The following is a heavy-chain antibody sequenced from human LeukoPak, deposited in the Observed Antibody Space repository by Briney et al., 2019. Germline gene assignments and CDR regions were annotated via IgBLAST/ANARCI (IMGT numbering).Heavy chain of an antibody. CDR2: IIPIFGTA. D-gene: IGHD5-12*01. CDR3: ARGARGYNWFDP. CDR1: GGTFSSYA. J-gene: IGHJ5*02. Sequence: ASVKVSCKASGGTFSSYAISWVRQAPGQGLEWMGGIIPIFGTANYAQKFQGRVTITADESTSTAYMELSSLRSEDTAVYYCARGARGYNWFDPWGQGTLVTVSS. V-gene: IGHV1-69*13.